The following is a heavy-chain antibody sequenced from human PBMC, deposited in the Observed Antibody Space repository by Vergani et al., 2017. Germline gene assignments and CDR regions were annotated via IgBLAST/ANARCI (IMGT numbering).Heavy chain of an antibody. CDR2: ISSSSSYI. Sequence: EVQLVESGGGLVKRGGSLRLSCAASGFPFSSYSMNWVRQAPGKGLEWVSSISSSSSYIHYSDSLKGRFTISRDNAKSSLYLQMNSLRAEDTGVYYCARDLYYLGSWSYPDLFYYGLDVLGQGTAVTVSS. V-gene: IGHV3-21*01. J-gene: IGHJ6*02. D-gene: IGHD3-10*01. CDR3: ARDLYYLGSWSYPDLFYYGLDV. CDR1: GFPFSSYS.